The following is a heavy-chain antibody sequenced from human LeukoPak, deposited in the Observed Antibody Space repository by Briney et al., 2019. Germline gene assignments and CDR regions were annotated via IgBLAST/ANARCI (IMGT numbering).Heavy chain of an antibody. V-gene: IGHV3-23*01. D-gene: IGHD4-11*01. CDR1: GFTFSSYA. CDR2: VSGNGATT. Sequence: GGSLRVSCAASGFTFSSYAMSWVRLAQGKVLEWVSTVSGNGATTYYADSVKGRFTISRDNSKNTLDLQMSSLRAEDTAIYFCARVPHPTYYFDYWGRGTLVTVSS. CDR3: ARVPHPTYYFDY. J-gene: IGHJ4*02.